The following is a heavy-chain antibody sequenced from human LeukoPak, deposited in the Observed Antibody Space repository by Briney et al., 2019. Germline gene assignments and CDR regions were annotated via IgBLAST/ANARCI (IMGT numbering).Heavy chain of an antibody. CDR1: GYTFTSYD. CDR2: ISAYNGNT. D-gene: IGHD6-13*01. Sequence: GASVKVSCKASGYTFTSYDISWVRQAPGQGLEWMGWISAYNGNTNYAQKLQGRVTMTTDTSTSTAYMELRSLRSDDTAVYYCARTLLIAAAGFWFDPWGQGTLVTVSS. V-gene: IGHV1-18*01. J-gene: IGHJ5*02. CDR3: ARTLLIAAAGFWFDP.